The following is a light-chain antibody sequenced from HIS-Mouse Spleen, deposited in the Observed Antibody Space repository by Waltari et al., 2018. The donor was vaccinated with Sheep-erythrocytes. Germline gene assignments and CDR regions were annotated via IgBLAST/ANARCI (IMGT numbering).Light chain of an antibody. Sequence: QSALTQPASVSGSPGQSITISCTGPSSDVGSYNLVCWYQQHPGKAPKLLIYEGSKLPSGVSNRFSGSKSGNTASLTISGLQAEDEADYYCCSYAGSSTPWVFGGGTKLTVL. CDR2: EGS. CDR1: SSDVGSYNL. J-gene: IGLJ3*02. CDR3: CSYAGSSTPWV. V-gene: IGLV2-23*01.